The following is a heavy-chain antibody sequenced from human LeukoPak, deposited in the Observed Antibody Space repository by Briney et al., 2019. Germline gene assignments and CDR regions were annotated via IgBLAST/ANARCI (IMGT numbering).Heavy chain of an antibody. D-gene: IGHD3-3*01. J-gene: IGHJ3*02. Sequence: SVKVSCKASGGTFSNYVINWVRQAPGQGLEWMGGIIPIVATTNYAQKFQGRATITSDDSTRTAYMELSSLRSGDTAVYYCARGLRDYDFWSGSAFDIWGQGTMVTVSS. CDR3: ARGLRDYDFWSGSAFDI. V-gene: IGHV1-69*13. CDR1: GGTFSNYV. CDR2: IIPIVATT.